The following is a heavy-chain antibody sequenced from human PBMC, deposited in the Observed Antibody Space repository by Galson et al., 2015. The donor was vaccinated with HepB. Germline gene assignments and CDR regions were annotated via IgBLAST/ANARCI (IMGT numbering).Heavy chain of an antibody. D-gene: IGHD5-18*01. V-gene: IGHV3-7*01. CDR3: ARDKSNGWYYFDF. Sequence: SLRLSCAASGFTFSNYWMSWVRQAPGKGLEWVANIKQDGSEKYYVDSVKGRFTISRDNAKNSLYLQMNSLRAEDTAVYYCARDKSNGWYYFDFWGQGTLVTVSS. CDR1: GFTFSNYW. CDR2: IKQDGSEK. J-gene: IGHJ4*02.